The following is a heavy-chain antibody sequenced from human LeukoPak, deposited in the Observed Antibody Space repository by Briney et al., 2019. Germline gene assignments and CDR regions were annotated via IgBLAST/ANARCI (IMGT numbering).Heavy chain of an antibody. CDR3: ARDLYSYGYPYFDY. CDR2: INHSGST. D-gene: IGHD5-18*01. J-gene: IGHJ4*02. V-gene: IGHV4-59*12. Sequence: KPSETLPLTCTVSGGSISSYYWSWIRQPPGKGLEWIGEINHSGSTNYNPSLKSRVTISVDTSKNQFSLKLSSVTAADTAVYYCARDLYSYGYPYFDYWGQGTLVTVSS. CDR1: GGSISSYY.